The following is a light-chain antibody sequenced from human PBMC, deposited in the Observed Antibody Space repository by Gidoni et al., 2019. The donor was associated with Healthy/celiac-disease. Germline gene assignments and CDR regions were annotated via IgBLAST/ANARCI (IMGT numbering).Light chain of an antibody. V-gene: IGKV4-1*01. CDR1: QTVLYSSNNKNY. J-gene: IGKJ4*01. Sequence: DIVMTQSPDSLSVSLGERATINFTASQTVLYSSNNKNYLAWYQQKPGQPPKLLIYGASTRESGVPDRFSGSGSGTDFTLTISSLQAEDVAVYYCQQYYSTPLTFGGGTKVEIK. CDR3: QQYYSTPLT. CDR2: GAS.